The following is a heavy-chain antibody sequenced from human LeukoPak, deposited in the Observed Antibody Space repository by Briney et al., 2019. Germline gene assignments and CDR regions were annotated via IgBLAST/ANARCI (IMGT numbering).Heavy chain of an antibody. Sequence: GGSLRLSCAASGFTFSSYWMHWVRQAPGKGLAWVSRINSDGSSTSYADSVKGRFTISRDNAKNTLYLQMNSLRAEDTAVYCCARDGTYYCDSSGYPDYWGQGTLVTVSS. CDR2: INSDGSST. CDR3: ARDGTYYCDSSGYPDY. V-gene: IGHV3-74*01. J-gene: IGHJ4*02. D-gene: IGHD3-22*01. CDR1: GFTFSSYW.